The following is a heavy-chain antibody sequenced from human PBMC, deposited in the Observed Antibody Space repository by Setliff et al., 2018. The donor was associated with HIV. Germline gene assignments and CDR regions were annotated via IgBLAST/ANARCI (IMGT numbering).Heavy chain of an antibody. Sequence: ASVKVSCKASGDTFNSYAISWVRQAPGQGLEWMGWINTKTGNPTYAQGFTGRFVFSLDTSVSTAYLQISSLKAEDTAVYYCASVGPRYSSGWCPAYWGQGTLVTVSS. J-gene: IGHJ4*02. CDR1: GDTFNSYA. CDR3: ASVGPRYSSGWCPAY. D-gene: IGHD6-19*01. V-gene: IGHV7-4-1*02. CDR2: INTKTGNP.